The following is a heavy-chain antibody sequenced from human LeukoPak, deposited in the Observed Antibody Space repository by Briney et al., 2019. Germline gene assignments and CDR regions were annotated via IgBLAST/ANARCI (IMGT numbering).Heavy chain of an antibody. CDR2: ISAYNGNT. Sequence: ASVKVSCKASGYTFTSYGISWVRQAPGQGLEWMGWISAYNGNTNYAQKFQGRVTITADKSTSTAYMELSSLRSEDTAVYYCAEDSRLDYWGQGTLVTVSS. V-gene: IGHV1-18*01. CDR3: AEDSRLDY. CDR1: GYTFTSYG. J-gene: IGHJ4*02.